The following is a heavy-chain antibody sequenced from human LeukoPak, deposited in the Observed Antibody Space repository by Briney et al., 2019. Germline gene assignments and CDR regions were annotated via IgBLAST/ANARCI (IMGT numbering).Heavy chain of an antibody. CDR3: ARGNVAAAGQDAFDI. CDR1: GGSISSSNW. Sequence: PSETLSLTCAVSGGSISSSNWWSWVRQPPGKGLEWIGEIYHSGSTNYNPSLKSRVTISVDKSKNQFSLKLSSVTAADTAVYYCARGNVAAAGQDAFDIWGQGTMVTVSS. D-gene: IGHD6-13*01. CDR2: IYHSGST. J-gene: IGHJ3*02. V-gene: IGHV4-4*02.